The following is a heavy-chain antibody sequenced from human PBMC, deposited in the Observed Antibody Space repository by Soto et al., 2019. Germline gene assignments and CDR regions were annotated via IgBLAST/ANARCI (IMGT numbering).Heavy chain of an antibody. CDR3: ARVLNDFWSGYSDY. J-gene: IGHJ4*02. CDR1: GFTVSSNY. D-gene: IGHD3-3*01. CDR2: IYSGGST. Sequence: GGSLRLSCAASGFTVSSNYMSWVRQAPGKGLEWVSVIYSGGSTYYADSVKGRFTISRHNSKNTLYLQMNSLRAEDTAVYYCARVLNDFWSGYSDYWGQGTLVTVSS. V-gene: IGHV3-53*04.